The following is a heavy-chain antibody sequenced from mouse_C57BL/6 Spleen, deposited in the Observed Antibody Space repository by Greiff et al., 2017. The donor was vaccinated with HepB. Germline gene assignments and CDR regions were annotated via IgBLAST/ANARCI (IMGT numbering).Heavy chain of an antibody. J-gene: IGHJ4*01. V-gene: IGHV1-82*01. CDR2: IYPGDGDT. Sequence: QVQLQQSGPELVKPGASVKISCKASGYAFSSSWMNWVKQRPGKGLEWIGRIYPGDGDTNYNGQFKGKATLTADKSSSTAYMQLSILTSEDSAVYFCARDYYGSSYNYAMDYWGQGTSGTVSS. CDR3: ARDYYGSSYNYAMDY. CDR1: GYAFSSSW. D-gene: IGHD1-1*01.